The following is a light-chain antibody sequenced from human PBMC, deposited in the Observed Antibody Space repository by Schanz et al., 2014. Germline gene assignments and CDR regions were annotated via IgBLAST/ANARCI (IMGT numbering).Light chain of an antibody. J-gene: IGLJ3*02. CDR3: LLYSGGARV. CDR2: DTS. V-gene: IGLV7-46*01. Sequence: QAVVTQEPSLTVSPGGTVTLTCGSSTGTVISGHYCHWFQQKPGQAPRTLIYDTSNKHSWTPARFSGSLLGGEAALTLSGAQPEDEADYYCLLYSGGARVFGGGTKLTVL. CDR1: TGTVISGHY.